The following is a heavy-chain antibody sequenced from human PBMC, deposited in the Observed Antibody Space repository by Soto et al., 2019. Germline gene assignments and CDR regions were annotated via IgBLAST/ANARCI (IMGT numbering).Heavy chain of an antibody. J-gene: IGHJ4*02. CDR1: GFDFGDYV. Sequence: ELQVVESGGGLVQPGRSLRLSCTGSGFDFGDYVMSWVRQAPGQGLEWVGFIRSAAYGGTTEYGASVKGRFSISRDDSRSIAFLQLNSLKTEDTAVYFCTRGPNGSGGNWRGEYWGQLTLVTVSS. V-gene: IGHV3-49*04. D-gene: IGHD2-15*01. CDR3: TRGPNGSGGNWRGEY. CDR2: IRSAAYGGTT.